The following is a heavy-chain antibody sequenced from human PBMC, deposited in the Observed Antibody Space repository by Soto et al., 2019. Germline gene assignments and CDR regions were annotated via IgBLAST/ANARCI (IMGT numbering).Heavy chain of an antibody. CDR2: ISYDGSNK. V-gene: IGHV3-30-3*01. Sequence: PGGSLRLSCAASGFTFSSYAMHWVRQAPGKGLEWVAVISYDGSNKYYADSVKGRFTISRDNSKNTLYLQMNSLRAEDTAVYYWARDPSDFWSGYPPNWFDPWGQGTLVTVSS. J-gene: IGHJ5*02. CDR1: GFTFSSYA. D-gene: IGHD3-3*01. CDR3: ARDPSDFWSGYPPNWFDP.